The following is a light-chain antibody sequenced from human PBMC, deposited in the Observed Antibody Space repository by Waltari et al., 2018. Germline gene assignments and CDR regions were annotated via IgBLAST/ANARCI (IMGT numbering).Light chain of an antibody. J-gene: IGKJ4*01. CDR1: QSISTY. CDR2: DAS. V-gene: IGKV3-11*01. Sequence: EILLTQSPATLSLSPGESATLSCRASQSISTYLAWYQQRPGQAPRLLIYDASNRASGIPARFSGSGSGTDFTLTISSLEPEDFAVYYCQQRSDWPLAFGGGTKVEI. CDR3: QQRSDWPLA.